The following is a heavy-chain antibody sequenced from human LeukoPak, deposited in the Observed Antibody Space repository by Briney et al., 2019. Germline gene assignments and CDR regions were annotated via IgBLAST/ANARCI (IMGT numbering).Heavy chain of an antibody. D-gene: IGHD4/OR15-4a*01. CDR2: INSSSSTI. Sequence: GGSLRLSCAASGFTFSSYSMNWVRQAPGKGLEWVSYINSSSSTIYYADSVKGRFTISRDNAKNSLYLQMNSLRAEDTAVYYCARDGAPETPALDYWGQGNLVTVSS. CDR1: GFTFSSYS. CDR3: ARDGAPETPALDY. V-gene: IGHV3-48*01. J-gene: IGHJ4*02.